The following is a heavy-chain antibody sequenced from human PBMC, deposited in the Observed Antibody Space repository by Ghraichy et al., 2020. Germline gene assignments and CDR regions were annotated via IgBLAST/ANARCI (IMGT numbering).Heavy chain of an antibody. CDR3: AREPWNDY. CDR1: GFTFGDYA. V-gene: IGHV3-49*04. CDR2: IRSKKYGGTV. D-gene: IGHD1-1*01. Sequence: GGSLRLSCTASGFTFGDYAMTWVRQAPGKGLEWVGLIRSKKYGGTVEYAASVKGRFTISRDDSKSIAYLQMNSLTTEDTALYYCAREPWNDYWGQGTLVTVSS. J-gene: IGHJ4*02.